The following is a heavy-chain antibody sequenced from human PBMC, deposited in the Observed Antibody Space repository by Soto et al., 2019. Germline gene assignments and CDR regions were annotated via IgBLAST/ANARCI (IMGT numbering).Heavy chain of an antibody. Sequence: QVQLVQSGAEVKKPGASVKVSCKASGYTFTSYYMHWVRQAPGQGLEWMGIINPSGGSTSYAQKFQGRVTMTRDTSTSTVYMELSSLRSEDTAVYYCAREARGYCSGGSCPTVAFDIWGQGTMVTVSS. D-gene: IGHD2-15*01. V-gene: IGHV1-46*01. J-gene: IGHJ3*02. CDR3: AREARGYCSGGSCPTVAFDI. CDR1: GYTFTSYY. CDR2: INPSGGST.